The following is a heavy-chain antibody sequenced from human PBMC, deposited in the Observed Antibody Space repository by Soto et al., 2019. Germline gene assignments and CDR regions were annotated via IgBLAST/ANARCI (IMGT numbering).Heavy chain of an antibody. CDR3: ARRRPDSSSWSFGY. V-gene: IGHV3-74*01. CDR1: GFTFSSYW. CDR2: INSDGNSA. Sequence: GGSLRLSCAASGFTFSSYWMHWVRQAPGKGLVWVSRINSDGNSASYADSVKGRFTISRDNAENTLYLQMHNLRAEDTAVYCCARRRPDSSSWSFGYWGQGTLVTVSS. J-gene: IGHJ4*02. D-gene: IGHD6-13*01.